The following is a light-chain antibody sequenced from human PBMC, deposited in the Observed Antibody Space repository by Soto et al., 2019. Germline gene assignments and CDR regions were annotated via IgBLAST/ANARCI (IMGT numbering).Light chain of an antibody. Sequence: QSVLTQPHSASGSPGQSVTISCTGTSSDVGGYNYVSWYQQHPGKAPKLMIYEVSKRPSGVPDRFSGSKSGNTASLTVSGLHAEDEADYYCSSYAGSNNVVFGGGTKLTVL. J-gene: IGLJ2*01. CDR1: SSDVGGYNY. CDR2: EVS. CDR3: SSYAGSNNVV. V-gene: IGLV2-8*01.